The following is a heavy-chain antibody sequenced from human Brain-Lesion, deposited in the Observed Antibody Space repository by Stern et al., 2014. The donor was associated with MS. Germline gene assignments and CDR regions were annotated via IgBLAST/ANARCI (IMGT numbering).Heavy chain of an antibody. CDR2: FDPEDGET. CDR3: ATLSPGAGGNYYRHFDY. Sequence: QVQLGQSGAEVKKPGASVKVSCKVSGYTLTELSMHWVRQAPRTGLEWMGGFDPEDGETIYAQKFQGRVTMTEDTSTDTAYMELSSLRSEDTAVYYCATLSPGAGGNYYRHFDYWGQGTLVTVSS. V-gene: IGHV1-24*01. J-gene: IGHJ4*02. CDR1: GYTLTELS. D-gene: IGHD1-26*01.